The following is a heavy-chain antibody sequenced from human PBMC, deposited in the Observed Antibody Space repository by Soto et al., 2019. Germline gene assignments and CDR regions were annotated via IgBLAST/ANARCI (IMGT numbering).Heavy chain of an antibody. CDR3: AKDRPRAYDFWSGYYDY. Sequence: GGSLRLSCAASGFTFSSYAMSWVRQAPGKGLEWVSAISGSGGSTYYADSVKGRFTISRDNSKNTLYLQMNSLRAEDTAVYYCAKDRPRAYDFWSGYYDYWGQGTLVTVSS. J-gene: IGHJ4*02. V-gene: IGHV3-23*01. CDR2: ISGSGGST. CDR1: GFTFSSYA. D-gene: IGHD3-3*01.